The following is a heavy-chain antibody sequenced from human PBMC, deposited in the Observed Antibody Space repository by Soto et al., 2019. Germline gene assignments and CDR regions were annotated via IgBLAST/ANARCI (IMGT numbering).Heavy chain of an antibody. Sequence: QVQLVQSGAEVKKPGASVKVSCKASGYTFTSYGISWVRQAPGQGLEWMGWLSAYNGNTNYAQKLQGRVTMTTDTSTSTAYMELRSLRSDDTAVYYCARDSDSSGYYFLRLFDYWGQGTLVTVSS. J-gene: IGHJ4*02. CDR3: ARDSDSSGYYFLRLFDY. CDR1: GYTFTSYG. V-gene: IGHV1-18*01. CDR2: LSAYNGNT. D-gene: IGHD3-22*01.